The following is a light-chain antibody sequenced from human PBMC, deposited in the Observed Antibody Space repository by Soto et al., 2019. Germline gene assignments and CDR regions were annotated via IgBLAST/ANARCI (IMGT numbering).Light chain of an antibody. V-gene: IGKV3-20*01. CDR3: QGRYKCRHWVT. CDR2: GAS. J-gene: IGKJ5*01. CDR1: QSVTDNY. Sequence: PWVRATLYCRARQSVTDNYLCGYQQKYGQAPRLLIFGASNRATGIPDRFSGSGSGTDFTLTISIRELEVEAFSDYQGRYKCRHWVTFGHGTRVDIK.